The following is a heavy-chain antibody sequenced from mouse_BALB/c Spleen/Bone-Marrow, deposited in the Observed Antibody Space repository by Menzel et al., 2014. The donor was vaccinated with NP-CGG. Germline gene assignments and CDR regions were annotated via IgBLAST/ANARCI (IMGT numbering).Heavy chain of an antibody. CDR3: ARTGYQAYFAY. J-gene: IGHJ3*01. V-gene: IGHV1-80*01. CDR1: GYTFSGYW. CDR2: IYPGDGDT. D-gene: IGHD2-2*01. Sequence: QVQLLQSGAELVRPGASVKMSCKASGYTFSGYWLHWVKQRPGQGLEWIGQIYPGDGDTNYNEKFKGKATLTVDKSSSTAYMQLSSLTSEDSAVYYCARTGYQAYFAYWGQGTLLTVSA.